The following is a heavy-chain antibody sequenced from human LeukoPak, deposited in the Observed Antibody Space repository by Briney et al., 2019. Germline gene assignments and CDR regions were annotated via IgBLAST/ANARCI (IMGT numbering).Heavy chain of an antibody. D-gene: IGHD2-21*01. CDR1: GFTFSAYS. CDR3: ASSLCGGDCYDY. Sequence: GGSLRLSCAASGFTFSAYSMNWVRQAPGKGLEWVSYISSSSSTIYYADSVRGRFTISRDNAKNSLYLQMNSLRDEDTAVYYCASSLCGGDCYDYWGQGTLVTVSS. CDR2: ISSSSSTI. J-gene: IGHJ4*02. V-gene: IGHV3-48*02.